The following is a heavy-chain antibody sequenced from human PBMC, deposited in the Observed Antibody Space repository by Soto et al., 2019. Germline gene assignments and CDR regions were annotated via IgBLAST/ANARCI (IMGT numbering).Heavy chain of an antibody. D-gene: IGHD6-19*01. Sequence: GGSLRLSCAASGFTVSSNYMSWVRQAPGKGLEWVSVISGSGGSTYYADSVKGRFTISRDNSKNTLYLQMNSLRAEDTAVYYCASRTSGWYFDYWGQGILVTVSS. J-gene: IGHJ4*02. CDR2: ISGSGGST. V-gene: IGHV3-23*01. CDR3: ASRTSGWYFDY. CDR1: GFTVSSNY.